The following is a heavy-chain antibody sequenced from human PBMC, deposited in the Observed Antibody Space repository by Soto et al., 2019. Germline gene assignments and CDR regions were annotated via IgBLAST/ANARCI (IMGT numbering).Heavy chain of an antibody. Sequence: ASVKVSCKASGYTFTSYGISWVRQAPGQGREWMGWISAYNGNTNYAQKLQGRVTMTTDASTSTAYMELRSLRSDDTAVYYCARDSSGYYFLGWSYDYWGQGTLVTVSS. D-gene: IGHD3-22*01. CDR1: GYTFTSYG. CDR2: ISAYNGNT. V-gene: IGHV1-18*04. J-gene: IGHJ4*02. CDR3: ARDSSGYYFLGWSYDY.